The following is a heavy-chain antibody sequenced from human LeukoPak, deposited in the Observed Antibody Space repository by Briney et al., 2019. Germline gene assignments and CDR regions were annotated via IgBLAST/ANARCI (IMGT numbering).Heavy chain of an antibody. D-gene: IGHD1-14*01. V-gene: IGHV3-21*01. CDR1: GLTFSSYS. CDR3: ARGANRLSGAFDI. Sequence: KPGGSLRLSCAASGLTFSSYSMNWVRPAPGKGLEWVSSISSSSSYIYYADSVKGRFTISRDNAKNSLYLQMNSLRAEDTAVYYCARGANRLSGAFDIWGQGTMVTVSS. CDR2: ISSSSSYI. J-gene: IGHJ3*02.